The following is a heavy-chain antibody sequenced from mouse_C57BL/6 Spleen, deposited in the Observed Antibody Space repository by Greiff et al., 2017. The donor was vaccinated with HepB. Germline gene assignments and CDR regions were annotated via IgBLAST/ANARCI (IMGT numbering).Heavy chain of an antibody. J-gene: IGHJ2*01. CDR3: ARRDSSGYSDY. D-gene: IGHD3-2*02. CDR2: IDPANGNT. Sequence: VQLQQSVAELVRPGASVKLSCTASGFTIKNTYMHWVKQRPEQGLEWIGRIDPANGNTQYAPKFQGKATITADTSSNTAYLQLSSLTSEDTAISYCARRDSSGYSDYWGQGTTLTVSS. CDR1: GFTIKNTY. V-gene: IGHV14-3*01.